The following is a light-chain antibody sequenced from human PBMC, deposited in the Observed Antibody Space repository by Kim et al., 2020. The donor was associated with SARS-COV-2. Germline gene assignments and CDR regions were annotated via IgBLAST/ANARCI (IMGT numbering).Light chain of an antibody. V-gene: IGLV1-40*01. J-gene: IGLJ3*02. CDR2: GNN. CDR1: SFNIGAAYD. CDR3: QSYDRSLSGSV. Sequence: RVTISCTGSSFNIGAAYDVHGYQQLPRRPPKLLIQGNNNRPSGVPDRFSGSKSGTSASLDITGLQAEDEAVYYCQSYDRSLSGSVFGGGTQLTVL.